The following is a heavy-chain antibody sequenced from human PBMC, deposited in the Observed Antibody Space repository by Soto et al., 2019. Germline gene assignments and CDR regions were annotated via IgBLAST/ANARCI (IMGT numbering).Heavy chain of an antibody. CDR3: ARRNGDYPRIYHFDY. CDR1: GDSISSHY. V-gene: IGHV4-59*11. Sequence: LSLTCTVSGDSISSHYWSWIRQPPGKGLEWIGFGSTKYNPSLKSRIRISVDTSKNQFSLNLTSATAADTAIYYCARRNGDYPRIYHFDYWGQGALVTVS. CDR2: GST. J-gene: IGHJ4*02. D-gene: IGHD4-17*01.